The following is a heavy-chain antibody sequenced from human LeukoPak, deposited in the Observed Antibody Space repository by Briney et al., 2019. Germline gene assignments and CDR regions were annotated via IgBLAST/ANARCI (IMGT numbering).Heavy chain of an antibody. CDR3: ARRGHGYGSPFDY. CDR1: GFTFSSYW. J-gene: IGHJ4*02. CDR2: IKQDGSEK. D-gene: IGHD5-18*01. V-gene: IGHV3-7*01. Sequence: GGSLRLSCAATGFTFSSYWMGWVRQAPGKGLDWVANIKQDGSEKYYVDSVKGRFTISRDNAKNSLYLQMNSLRAEDTAAYYCARRGHGYGSPFDYWGQGTLVTVSS.